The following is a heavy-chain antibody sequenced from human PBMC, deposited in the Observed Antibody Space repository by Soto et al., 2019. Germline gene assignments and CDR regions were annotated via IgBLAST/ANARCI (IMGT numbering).Heavy chain of an antibody. D-gene: IGHD3-9*01. J-gene: IGHJ4*02. CDR2: ISAYNGNT. CDR3: GRVLTPTDY. CDR1: GYTFTSYG. Sequence: QVQLVQSGAEVKKPGASVKVSCKASGYTFTSYGISWVRQAPGQGLEGMGWISAYNGNTNSAQKLQGRVTMTTYTYTSTASMELRSVRSEDTAVYSCGRVLTPTDYWGQGTLVTVSS. V-gene: IGHV1-18*01.